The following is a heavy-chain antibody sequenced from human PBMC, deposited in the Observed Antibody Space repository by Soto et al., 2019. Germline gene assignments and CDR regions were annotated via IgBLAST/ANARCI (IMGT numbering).Heavy chain of an antibody. CDR2: INAGNGNT. V-gene: IGHV1-3*01. Sequence: ASVKVSCKASGCTFSTYGVTWVRQAPGQRLEWMGWINAGNGNTKYSQKFQGRVTITRDTSASTAYMELSSLRSEDTAVYYCAGGSGSYYDYWGQGTLVTVSS. D-gene: IGHD3-10*01. CDR3: AGGSGSYYDY. J-gene: IGHJ4*02. CDR1: GCTFSTYG.